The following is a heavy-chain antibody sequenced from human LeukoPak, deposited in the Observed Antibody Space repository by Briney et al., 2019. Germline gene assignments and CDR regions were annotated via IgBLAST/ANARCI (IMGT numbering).Heavy chain of an antibody. Sequence: GGSLRLSCTVSGFTFGDYALNWVRQAPEKGLEWVGFIRSKAYGGTTEYAASVKGRFTISRDDSKSIAYLQMNSLKTEDTAVYYCTRWTYGYGDYWGQGSLVTVSS. CDR3: TRWTYGYGDY. J-gene: IGHJ4*02. D-gene: IGHD5-18*01. CDR2: IRSKAYGGTT. CDR1: GFTFGDYA. V-gene: IGHV3-49*04.